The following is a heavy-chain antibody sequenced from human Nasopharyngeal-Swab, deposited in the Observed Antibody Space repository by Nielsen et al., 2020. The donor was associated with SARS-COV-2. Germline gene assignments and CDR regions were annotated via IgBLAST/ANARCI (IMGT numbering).Heavy chain of an antibody. Sequence: GESLKISCAASGFTFSTFAMSWVRQAPGKGLEWVSAISGSGDSTYYADSVKGRFTISRDNSKNTLYLQMNSLRAEDTAVYYCAKVIARSEYYYGMDVWGQGTTVTVSS. J-gene: IGHJ6*02. V-gene: IGHV3-23*01. CDR3: AKVIARSEYYYGMDV. CDR1: GFTFSTFA. D-gene: IGHD1-14*01. CDR2: ISGSGDST.